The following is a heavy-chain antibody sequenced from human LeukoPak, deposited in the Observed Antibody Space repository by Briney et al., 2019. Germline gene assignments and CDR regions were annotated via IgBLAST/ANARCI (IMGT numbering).Heavy chain of an antibody. CDR3: ARWGSTSCYDY. Sequence: PGGSLRLSCAASGFTFYSYAMHWVRQAPGKGLEYVSAISTTGGSTYYADSVKGRFIISRDNSRNTLYLQMGSLRVEDTAVYFCARWGSTSCYDYWGQGALVTVSS. D-gene: IGHD2-2*01. CDR1: GFTFYSYA. V-gene: IGHV3-64*02. CDR2: ISTTGGST. J-gene: IGHJ4*02.